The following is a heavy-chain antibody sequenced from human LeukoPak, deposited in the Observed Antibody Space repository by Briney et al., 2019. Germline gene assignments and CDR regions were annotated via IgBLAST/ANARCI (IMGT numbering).Heavy chain of an antibody. J-gene: IGHJ4*02. Sequence: SGTLSLTCAVSGGSISSNNWWSWVRQPPGKGLEWIGRMYTSGSTKYSPSFERRVTMSGDASKNQFSLRLNSVTAADTAIYYCARIYSRGWSLDYWGPGTLVTVSS. D-gene: IGHD6-19*01. V-gene: IGHV4-4*02. CDR3: ARIYSRGWSLDY. CDR1: GGSISSNNW. CDR2: MYTSGST.